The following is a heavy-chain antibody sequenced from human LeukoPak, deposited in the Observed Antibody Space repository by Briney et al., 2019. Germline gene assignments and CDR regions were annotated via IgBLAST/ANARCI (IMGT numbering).Heavy chain of an antibody. V-gene: IGHV4-59*01. CDR2: IYYSGST. D-gene: IGHD6-6*01. CDR1: GGSLSSYY. Sequence: SSETLSLTCTVSGGSLSSYYWSWIRQPPGKGLEWIGYIYYSGSTNYNPSLKSRVTISVDTSKNQFSLKLSSVTAADTAVYYCVRVLEYSSSSGYYYMGVWGKGTTVTVSS. CDR3: VRVLEYSSSSGYYYMGV. J-gene: IGHJ6*03.